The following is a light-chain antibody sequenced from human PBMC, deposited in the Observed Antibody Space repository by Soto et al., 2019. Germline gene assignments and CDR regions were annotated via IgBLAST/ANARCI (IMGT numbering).Light chain of an antibody. Sequence: AIQMTQSPSSLSASLGDRVTITCRASQGIRNNLGWYQQKSGKAPKLLIYAASSLQSGVPSRFSGSGSGTDFTLTISSLQPEDFATYYCLQDYNYPRTFGQGTKVDIK. J-gene: IGKJ1*01. V-gene: IGKV1-6*01. CDR3: LQDYNYPRT. CDR2: AAS. CDR1: QGIRNN.